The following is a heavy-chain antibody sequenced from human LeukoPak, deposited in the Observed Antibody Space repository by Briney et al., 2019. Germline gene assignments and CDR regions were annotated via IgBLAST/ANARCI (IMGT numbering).Heavy chain of an antibody. V-gene: IGHV3-23*01. CDR1: GFTFSSYA. CDR2: ISGSGGST. D-gene: IGHD6-19*01. J-gene: IGHJ3*02. Sequence: GGSLRLSCAASGFTFSSYAMSWVRQAPGEGLEWVSAISGSGGSTYYADSVKGRFTISRDNSKNTLYLQMNSLRAEDTAVYYCANGAWYTDAFDIWGQGTMVTASS. CDR3: ANGAWYTDAFDI.